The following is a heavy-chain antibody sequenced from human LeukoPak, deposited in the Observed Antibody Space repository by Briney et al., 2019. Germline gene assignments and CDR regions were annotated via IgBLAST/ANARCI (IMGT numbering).Heavy chain of an antibody. Sequence: ASVKVSCKASGYILTTYGISWVRQAPGQGLEWMGWISAYNGDTDFAQHLQGRVSMTIDASTNTAYMELGSLRSDDTAVYYCARPSGARRHLWLDYWGQGTVVTVSS. J-gene: IGHJ4*02. CDR1: GYILTTYG. CDR2: ISAYNGDT. D-gene: IGHD5-18*01. CDR3: ARPSGARRHLWLDY. V-gene: IGHV1-18*01.